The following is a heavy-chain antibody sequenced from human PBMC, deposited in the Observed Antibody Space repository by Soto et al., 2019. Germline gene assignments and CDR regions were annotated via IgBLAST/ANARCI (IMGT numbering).Heavy chain of an antibody. CDR3: ARGPYDYVWGSDPPHFDY. J-gene: IGHJ4*02. CDR1: GFTFSDYY. CDR2: ISSSGSTI. Sequence: QVQLVESGGGLVKPGGSLRLSCAASGFTFSDYYMSWIRQAPGKGLEWVSYISSSGSTIYYADSVKGRFTISRDNAKNLLYLQMNSLRAEATAVYYCARGPYDYVWGSDPPHFDYWGQGTLVTVSS. D-gene: IGHD3-16*02. V-gene: IGHV3-11*01.